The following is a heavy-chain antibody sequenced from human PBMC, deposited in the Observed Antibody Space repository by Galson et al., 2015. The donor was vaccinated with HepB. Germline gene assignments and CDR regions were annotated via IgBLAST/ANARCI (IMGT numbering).Heavy chain of an antibody. Sequence: SETLSLTCTVSGGSISSYYWSWIRQPPGKGLEWIGYIYYSGSTNYNPSLKSRVTISVDTSKNQFSLKLSSVTAADTAVYYCARSVGYCSGGSCYSWFDPWGQGTLVTVSS. D-gene: IGHD2-15*01. CDR2: IYYSGST. CDR3: ARSVGYCSGGSCYSWFDP. V-gene: IGHV4-59*01. CDR1: GGSISSYY. J-gene: IGHJ5*02.